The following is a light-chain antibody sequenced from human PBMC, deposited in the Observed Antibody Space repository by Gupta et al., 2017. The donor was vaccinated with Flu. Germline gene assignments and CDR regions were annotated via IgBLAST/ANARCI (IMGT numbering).Light chain of an antibody. Sequence: PPALSATVPDRVSKTVLESANINKYIAWFQQQPGKAPKLLIYCASTREAGVPSRFTGSGSGTDFTFTITSLQPEDVATYYCQQYCDLPYTFGGGTRLEI. V-gene: IGKV1-33*01. J-gene: IGKJ4*01. CDR3: QQYCDLPYT. CDR1: ANINKY. CDR2: CAS.